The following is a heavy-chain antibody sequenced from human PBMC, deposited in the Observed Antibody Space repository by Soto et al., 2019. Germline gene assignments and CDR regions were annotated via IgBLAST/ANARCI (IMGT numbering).Heavy chain of an antibody. V-gene: IGHV1-69*18. D-gene: IGHD4-4*01. CDR2: IIPLIGTA. CDR1: GGTFSTYG. CDR3: ARVVMTTIPASFYYGLHV. Sequence: QVQLVQSGAEVRKPGSSVTVSCKASGGTFSTYGITWVRQAPGQGLEWMGNIIPLIGTANYAQSFRGRVTLPGDESTTTAYMELTSLRSEDTAVYYCARVVMTTIPASFYYGLHVWGQGTTVTVSS. J-gene: IGHJ6*02.